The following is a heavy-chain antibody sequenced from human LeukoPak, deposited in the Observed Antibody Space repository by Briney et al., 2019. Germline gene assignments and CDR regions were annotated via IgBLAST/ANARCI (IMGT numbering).Heavy chain of an antibody. V-gene: IGHV3-30*02. D-gene: IGHD3-22*01. J-gene: IGHJ4*02. CDR3: AKDGGWLLLLFYFDY. CDR2: IRYDGSNK. CDR1: GFTFSSYE. Sequence: GGSLRLSCAASGFTFSSYEMNWVRQAPGKGLEWVAFIRYDGSNKYYADSVKGRFTISRDNSKNTLYLQMNSLRAEDTAVYYCAKDGGWLLLLFYFDYWGQGTLVTVSS.